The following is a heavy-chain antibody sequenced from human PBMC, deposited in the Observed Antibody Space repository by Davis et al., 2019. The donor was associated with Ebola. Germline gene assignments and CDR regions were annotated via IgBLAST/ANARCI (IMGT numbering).Heavy chain of an antibody. V-gene: IGHV3-33*03. CDR1: GFTFSSYG. D-gene: IGHD3-3*01. CDR2: IWYDGSNK. CDR3: AKYITTSPSRYFDP. J-gene: IGHJ5*02. Sequence: GGSLRLSCAASGFTFSSYGMHRVRQAPGKGLEWVAVIWYDGSNKYYADSVKGRFTISRDNSKNTLYLQMNSLRAEDTAIYYCAKYITTSPSRYFDPWGQGTLVTVSS.